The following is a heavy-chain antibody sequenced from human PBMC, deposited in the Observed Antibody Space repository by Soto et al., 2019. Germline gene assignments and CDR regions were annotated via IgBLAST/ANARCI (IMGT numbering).Heavy chain of an antibody. CDR3: AKRVDILTGYSTDY. J-gene: IGHJ4*02. CDR2: ISYDGSNK. Sequence: GGSLRLSCAASGFTFSIYGMHWVRHALSKGLEWVAVISYDGSNKYYADSVKGRFTISRDNSKNTLYLQMNSLRAGDTVVYYCAKRVDILTGYSTDYWGQGTLVTVSS. V-gene: IGHV3-30*18. D-gene: IGHD3-9*01. CDR1: GFTFSIYG.